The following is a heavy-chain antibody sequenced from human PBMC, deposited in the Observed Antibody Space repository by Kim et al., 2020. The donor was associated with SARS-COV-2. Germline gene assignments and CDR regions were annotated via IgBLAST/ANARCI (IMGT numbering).Heavy chain of an antibody. Sequence: SETLSRTCTVSGGSISSYYWSWIRQPPGKGLEWIGYIYYSGSTNYNPSLKSRVTISVDTSKNQFSLKLSSVTAADTAVYYCARLQAAAGSYYYYGMDVWG. J-gene: IGHJ6*01. CDR2: IYYSGST. CDR1: GGSISSYY. CDR3: ARLQAAAGSYYYYGMDV. V-gene: IGHV4-59*08. D-gene: IGHD6-13*01.